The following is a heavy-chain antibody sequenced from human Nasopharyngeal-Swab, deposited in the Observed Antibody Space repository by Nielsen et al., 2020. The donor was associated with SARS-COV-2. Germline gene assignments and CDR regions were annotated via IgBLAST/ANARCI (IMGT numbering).Heavy chain of an antibody. Sequence: GESLKISCAASGFTFSSYAMSWVRQAPGKGLEWVSAISGSGGSTYYADSVKGRFTISRDNSKNTLYLQMNSLRAEDTAVYYCAKDGGRGLQAYYFDYWGQGTLVTVSS. CDR1: GFTFSSYA. V-gene: IGHV3-23*01. CDR3: AKDGGRGLQAYYFDY. J-gene: IGHJ4*02. D-gene: IGHD3-16*01. CDR2: ISGSGGST.